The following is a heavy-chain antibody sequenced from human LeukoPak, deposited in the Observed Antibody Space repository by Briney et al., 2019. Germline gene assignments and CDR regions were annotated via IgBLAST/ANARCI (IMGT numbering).Heavy chain of an antibody. CDR1: GDTCTSYA. CDR3: ARDRAYSSGWYAY. D-gene: IGHD6-19*01. J-gene: IGHJ4*02. V-gene: IGHV1-3*01. Sequence: GASLKVACKASGDTCTSYAMHWVRQAPGQRLEWMGWINAGNGNTKYSQKFQGRVTITRDTSASTAYMELSSLRSEDTAVYYCARDRAYSSGWYAYWGQGTLVTVSS. CDR2: INAGNGNT.